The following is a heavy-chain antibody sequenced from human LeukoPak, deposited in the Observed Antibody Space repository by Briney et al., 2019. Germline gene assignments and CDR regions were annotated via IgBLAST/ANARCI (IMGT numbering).Heavy chain of an antibody. CDR1: GFTFSTYW. CDR3: ATRRGEN. Sequence: GGSLRLSCAASGFTFSTYWMSWVRQAPGKGLEWVALIKEVDSGTYYMDSVRGRFTIFRDNADNSLYLQMNSLRGDDTAVYYCATRRGENWGQGTLVTVSS. V-gene: IGHV3-7*01. J-gene: IGHJ4*02. CDR2: IKEVDSGT.